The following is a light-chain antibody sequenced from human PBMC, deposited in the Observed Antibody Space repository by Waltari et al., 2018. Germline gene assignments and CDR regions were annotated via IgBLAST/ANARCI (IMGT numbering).Light chain of an antibody. J-gene: IGLJ2*01. Sequence: SYELTQPPSVSVSPGPTASITCSGDKLEDKYVCWYQQKPGQSPVMVIYQDTRRPSEIPERFSGSSSGNTATLTISGTQAVDEADYYCQAWDSRTYVVFGGGTKLTVL. V-gene: IGLV3-1*01. CDR3: QAWDSRTYVV. CDR2: QDT. CDR1: KLEDKY.